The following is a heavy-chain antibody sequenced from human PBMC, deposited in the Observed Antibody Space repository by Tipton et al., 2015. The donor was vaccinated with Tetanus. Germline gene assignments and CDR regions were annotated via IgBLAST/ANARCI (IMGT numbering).Heavy chain of an antibody. V-gene: IGHV1-18*01. J-gene: IGHJ6*02. Sequence: QVQLVQSGAEVKGPGASVKVSCKASGYNFVNFGITWVRQAPGQGLEWVGWISAYNGKTKYAQKLQGRVTMTTDRSASTAYMDLRRLRPDDTAVYYCARVQEQRIYFYGMDVWGQGTTVTVSS. D-gene: IGHD6-25*01. CDR1: GYNFVNFG. CDR2: ISAYNGKT. CDR3: ARVQEQRIYFYGMDV.